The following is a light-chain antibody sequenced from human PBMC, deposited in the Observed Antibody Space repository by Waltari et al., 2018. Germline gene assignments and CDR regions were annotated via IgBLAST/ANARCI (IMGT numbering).Light chain of an antibody. CDR3: QQSYSR. CDR2: AAS. Sequence: DIQMTQSPSSLSASVGDRVTITCRASQSISSYLNWYQQKPGKAPKLLIYAASSLQSGVPSRFSGSGSGTDFTLTISSLQPEDFATYYCQQSYSRFGQGTKVEIK. CDR1: QSISSY. J-gene: IGKJ1*01. V-gene: IGKV1-39*01.